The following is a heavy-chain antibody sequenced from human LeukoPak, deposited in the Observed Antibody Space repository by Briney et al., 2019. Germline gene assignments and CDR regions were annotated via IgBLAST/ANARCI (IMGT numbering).Heavy chain of an antibody. D-gene: IGHD6-13*01. CDR2: ISYDGSNK. V-gene: IGHV3-30*03. CDR3: AANGVYSSSWWDYFDY. J-gene: IGHJ4*02. CDR1: GFTFSSYG. Sequence: PGGSLRLSCAASGFTFSSYGMHWVRQAPGKGLEWVAVISYDGSNKYYADSLKGRFTISRDNSKNTLYLQMNSLRAEDTAVYYCAANGVYSSSWWDYFDYWGQGTLVTVSS.